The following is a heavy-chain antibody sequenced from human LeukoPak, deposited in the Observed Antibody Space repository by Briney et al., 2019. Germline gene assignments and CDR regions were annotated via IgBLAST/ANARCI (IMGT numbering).Heavy chain of an antibody. CDR1: GFTFNNYG. CDR3: AKASLGVAKSYLGY. J-gene: IGHJ4*02. V-gene: IGHV3-30*02. CDR2: TTFDGTIK. Sequence: GGSLRLSCVASGFTFNNYGMNWVRQAPGKGLEWVSFTTFDGTIKYYGDSVKGRFSISRDNTKNTLYLQMNSLRPEDTAVYFCAKASLGVAKSYLGYWGQGTLVAVSS. D-gene: IGHD5-12*01.